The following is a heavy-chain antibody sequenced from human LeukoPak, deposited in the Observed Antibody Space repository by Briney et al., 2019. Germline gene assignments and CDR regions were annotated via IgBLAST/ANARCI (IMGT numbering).Heavy chain of an antibody. CDR3: VRQGYDYGAFNA. CDR2: VFITGIT. CDR1: GDSISCCY. V-gene: IGHV4-4*07. J-gene: IGHJ4*02. D-gene: IGHD3-16*01. Sequence: SETLSLTCAVSGDSISCCYWTWIRQSAGKGLEWIGRVFITGITNYNRSLQGRVTMSVDRSKSQFSLRLSSVTAADTAVYYCVRQGYDYGAFNAWGQGTLVTVPS.